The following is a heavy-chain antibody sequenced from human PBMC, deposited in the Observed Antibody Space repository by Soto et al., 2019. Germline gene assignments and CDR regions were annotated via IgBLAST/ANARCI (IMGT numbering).Heavy chain of an antibody. J-gene: IGHJ4*02. CDR3: ARRSRSAWDAFDY. Sequence: PSETLSLTCTVSGGSVSSGSYYWSWIRQPPGKGLECVGYIYYSGSTNYNPSLKSRVTISVDTSKNQFSLKLSSVTAADTAVYYCARRSRSAWDAFDYWGQGTLVTVSS. CDR1: GGSVSSGSYY. CDR2: IYYSGST. V-gene: IGHV4-61*01. D-gene: IGHD1-26*01.